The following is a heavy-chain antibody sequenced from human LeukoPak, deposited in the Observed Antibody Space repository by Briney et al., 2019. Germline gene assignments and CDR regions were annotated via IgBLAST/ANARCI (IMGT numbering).Heavy chain of an antibody. Sequence: SETLSLTCTVSGGSISSYYWSWIRQPQGKGLEWIGYIYYSGSTNYNPSLKSRVTISVDTSKNQFSLKLSSVTAADTAVYYCARYTSHWGDFDYWGQGTLVTVSS. CDR3: ARYTSHWGDFDY. CDR2: IYYSGST. D-gene: IGHD6-13*01. V-gene: IGHV4-59*01. CDR1: GGSISSYY. J-gene: IGHJ4*02.